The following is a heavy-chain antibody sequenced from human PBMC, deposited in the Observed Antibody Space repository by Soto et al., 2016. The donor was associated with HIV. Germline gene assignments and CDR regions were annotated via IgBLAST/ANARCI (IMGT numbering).Heavy chain of an antibody. J-gene: IGHJ3*02. CDR3: ARHGSLGPGVDAFDI. CDR2: INSDGSST. Sequence: EVQLVESGGGLVQPGGSLRLSCAASGFTFSSYWMHWVRQAPGKGLVWVSRINSDGSSTSYADSVKGRFTISRDNAKNTLYLQMNSLRAEDTAVYYCARHGSLGPGVDAFDIWGQGTMVTVSS. D-gene: IGHD3-10*01. CDR1: GFTFSSYW. V-gene: IGHV3-74*01.